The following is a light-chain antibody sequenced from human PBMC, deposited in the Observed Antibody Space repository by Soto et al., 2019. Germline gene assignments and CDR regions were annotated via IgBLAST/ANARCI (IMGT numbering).Light chain of an antibody. CDR1: SSDVGGYNY. CDR2: EVS. CDR3: SSYTSSSTLLV. Sequence: QSALTQPASVSGSPGQSITISCTGTSSDVGGYNYVSWYQQHPGKAPKLMIYEVSNRPSGVSNRFSGSKSGNTASLTISGLQAEDEADYYYSSYTSSSTLLVFGTGTKLTVL. J-gene: IGLJ1*01. V-gene: IGLV2-14*01.